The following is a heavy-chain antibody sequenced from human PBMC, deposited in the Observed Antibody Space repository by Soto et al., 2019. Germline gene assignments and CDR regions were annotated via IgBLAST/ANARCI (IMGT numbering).Heavy chain of an antibody. Sequence: PGESLKISCKGSGYSFTSYWIGWVRQMPGKGLEWMGIIYPGDSDTIYSPSFQGQVTISADKSLSTAYLQWSSLKASDTAMYYCARRITIFGVALGPGFDYWGQGNLVTVSS. V-gene: IGHV5-51*01. CDR3: ARRITIFGVALGPGFDY. J-gene: IGHJ4*02. CDR1: GYSFTSYW. CDR2: IYPGDSDT. D-gene: IGHD3-3*01.